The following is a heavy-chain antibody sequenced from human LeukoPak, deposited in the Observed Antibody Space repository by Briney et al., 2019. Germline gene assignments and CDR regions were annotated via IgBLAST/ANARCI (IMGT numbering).Heavy chain of an antibody. Sequence: ASVKDSCKASAYTFTTYGVSWVGQALPQGREWMGCISTHNGDTNYAQKVQGRVTMTTDTSTNTAYMELRSLRSDDTAVYYCARGGFCYDSSGYLESFDYWGQGTLVTVSS. CDR1: AYTFTTYG. J-gene: IGHJ4*02. D-gene: IGHD3-22*01. CDR3: ARGGFCYDSSGYLESFDY. CDR2: ISTHNGDT. V-gene: IGHV1-18*01.